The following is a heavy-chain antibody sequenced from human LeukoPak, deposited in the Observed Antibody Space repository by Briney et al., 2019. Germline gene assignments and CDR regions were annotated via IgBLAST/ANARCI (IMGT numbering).Heavy chain of an antibody. CDR1: GGTFSSYA. CDR2: IIPILGIA. Sequence: ASVKVSCMASGGTFSSYAISWVRQAPGQGLEWMGRIIPILGIANYAQKFQGRVTITADKSTSTAYMELSSLRSEDTAVYYCARGGYCSGGSCYSWFDPWGQGTLVTVSS. D-gene: IGHD2-15*01. CDR3: ARGGYCSGGSCYSWFDP. J-gene: IGHJ5*02. V-gene: IGHV1-69*04.